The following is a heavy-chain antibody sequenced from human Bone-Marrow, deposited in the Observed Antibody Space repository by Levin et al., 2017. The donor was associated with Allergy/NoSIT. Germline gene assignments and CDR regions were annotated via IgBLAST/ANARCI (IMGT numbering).Heavy chain of an antibody. CDR1: GFTVSSHY. D-gene: IGHD4-17*01. CDR3: TVTTLDY. V-gene: IGHV3-66*02. J-gene: IGHJ4*02. CDR2: IYSGGST. Sequence: GESLKISCAASGFTVSSHYMSWVRQAPGKGLEWVSVIYSGGSTYYADSVKGRFTISRDNSKNTLYLQMNSLRAEDTAVYYCTVTTLDYWGQGTLVTVSS.